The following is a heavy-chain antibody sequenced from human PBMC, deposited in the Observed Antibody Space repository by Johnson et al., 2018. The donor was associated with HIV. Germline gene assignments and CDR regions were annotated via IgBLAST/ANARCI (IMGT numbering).Heavy chain of an antibody. CDR2: IYSGGST. CDR1: GFTVSSNY. V-gene: IGHV3-66*01. CDR3: ARGIAAAAMTLHAFDI. Sequence: VQLVESGGGLVQPGGSLRLSCAASGFTVSSNYMNWVRQAPGKGLEWVSVIYSGGSTYYADSVKGRFIISRDNSKNTLNLQMNSLRAEDTAVYYCARGIAAAAMTLHAFDIWGQGAVVTVPS. J-gene: IGHJ3*02. D-gene: IGHD6-13*01.